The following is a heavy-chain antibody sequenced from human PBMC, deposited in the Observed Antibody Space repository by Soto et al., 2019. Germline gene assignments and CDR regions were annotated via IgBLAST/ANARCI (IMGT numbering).Heavy chain of an antibody. V-gene: IGHV4-31*11. CDR1: GGSFSGYY. CDR2: IYYSGST. J-gene: IGHJ5*02. D-gene: IGHD6-13*01. CDR3: ARGAHYSSPFRWFDP. Sequence: PSETLSLTCAVYGGSFSGYYWSWIRQPPGKGLEWIGYIYYSGSTYYNPSLKSRVTISVDTSKNQFSLKLSSVTAADTAVYYCARGAHYSSPFRWFDPWGQGTLVTVS.